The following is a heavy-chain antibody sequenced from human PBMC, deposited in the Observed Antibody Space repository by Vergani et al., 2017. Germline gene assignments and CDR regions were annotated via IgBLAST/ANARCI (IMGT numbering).Heavy chain of an antibody. CDR1: GGSISSGSYY. V-gene: IGHV4-61*02. Sequence: QVQLQESGPGLVKPSQTLSLTCTVSGGSISSGSYYWSWIRQPAGKGLEWIGRIYTSGSTNYNPSLKSRVTISVDTSKNQFSLKLSSVTAADTAVSYCARDRRPPLAAATYFDYWGQGTLVTVSS. CDR2: IYTSGST. J-gene: IGHJ4*02. D-gene: IGHD6-13*01. CDR3: ARDRRPPLAAATYFDY.